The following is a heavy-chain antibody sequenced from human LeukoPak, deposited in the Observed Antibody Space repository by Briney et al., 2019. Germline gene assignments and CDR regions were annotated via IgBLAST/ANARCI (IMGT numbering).Heavy chain of an antibody. CDR2: ISSSSSYI. V-gene: IGHV3-21*01. CDR1: GFTFSSYS. CDR3: ARAGGLLEPLNDAFDI. Sequence: PGGSLRLSCAASGFTFSSYSMNWVRQAPGKGLEWVSSISSSSSYIYYADSVKGRFTISRDNAKNSLYLQMNSLRAEDTAVYYCARAGGLLEPLNDAFDIWGQGTMVTVSS. D-gene: IGHD1-1*01. J-gene: IGHJ3*02.